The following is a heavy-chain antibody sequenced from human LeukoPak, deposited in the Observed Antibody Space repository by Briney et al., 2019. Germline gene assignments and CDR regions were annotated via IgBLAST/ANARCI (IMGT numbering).Heavy chain of an antibody. CDR2: ISGSGGGT. V-gene: IGHV3-23*01. CDR3: AKDRTKTYYYDSSGYYPLYYFDY. CDR1: GFTFSSYA. J-gene: IGHJ4*02. Sequence: GGSLRLSCEGSGFTFSSYAMSWVRQAPGKGLEWVSGISGSGGGTYYADSVKGRFTISRDNSKNTLYLQMNSLRAEDTAVYYCAKDRTKTYYYDSSGYYPLYYFDYWGQGTLVTVSS. D-gene: IGHD3-22*01.